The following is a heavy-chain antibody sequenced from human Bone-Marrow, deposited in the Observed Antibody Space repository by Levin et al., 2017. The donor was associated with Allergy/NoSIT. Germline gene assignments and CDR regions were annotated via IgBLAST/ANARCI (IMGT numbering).Heavy chain of an antibody. CDR1: GGSISSSSYY. V-gene: IGHV4-39*07. CDR3: ARVSEGYSYGQFDY. CDR2: IYYSGST. D-gene: IGHD5-18*01. Sequence: GSLRLSCTVSGGSISSSSYYWGWIRQPPGKGLEWIGSIYYSGSTYYNPSLKSRVTISVDTSKNQFSLKLSSVTAADTAVYYCARVSEGYSYGQFDYWGQGTLVTVSS. J-gene: IGHJ4*02.